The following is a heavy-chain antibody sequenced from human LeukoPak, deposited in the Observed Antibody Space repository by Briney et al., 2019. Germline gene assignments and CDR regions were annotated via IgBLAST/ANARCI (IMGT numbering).Heavy chain of an antibody. V-gene: IGHV1-18*01. Sequence: ASVKVSCKASGYTFTSYGISWVRQAPGQGLEWMGWISAYNGNTNYAQKLQGRVTMTTDTSTSTAYMELSSLRSEDTAVYYCARGSYGDYDFDYWGQGTLVTVSS. CDR1: GYTFTSYG. D-gene: IGHD4-17*01. J-gene: IGHJ4*02. CDR3: ARGSYGDYDFDY. CDR2: ISAYNGNT.